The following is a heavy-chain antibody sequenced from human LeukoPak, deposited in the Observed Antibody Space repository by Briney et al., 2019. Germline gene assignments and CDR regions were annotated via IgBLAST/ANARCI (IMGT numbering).Heavy chain of an antibody. CDR2: ISGSGDNT. CDR1: GFTFSNYA. Sequence: PGGSLRLSCAASGFTFSNYAMSWVRQAPGKGLEWVSGISGSGDNTYYAASVQGRFTISRDNSKNTLYLQMNSLRAEDTAVYYCASELRFLEWLPDYWGQGTLVTVSS. CDR3: ASELRFLEWLPDY. V-gene: IGHV3-23*01. J-gene: IGHJ4*02. D-gene: IGHD3-3*01.